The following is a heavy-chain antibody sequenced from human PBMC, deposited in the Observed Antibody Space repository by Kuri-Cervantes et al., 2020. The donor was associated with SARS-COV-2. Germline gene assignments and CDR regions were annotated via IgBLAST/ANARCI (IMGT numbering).Heavy chain of an antibody. Sequence: GESLKISCAASGFTFSTYGMHWVRQAPGKGLEWVAVIWYDGSNKYYADSVKGRFTISRDNSKNTLYLQMNSLRAEDTAVYYCARPSLIYTAMVRGSYYFDYWGQGTLVTVSS. J-gene: IGHJ4*02. CDR1: GFTFSTYG. V-gene: IGHV3-33*01. CDR3: ARPSLIYTAMVRGSYYFDY. D-gene: IGHD5-18*01. CDR2: IWYDGSNK.